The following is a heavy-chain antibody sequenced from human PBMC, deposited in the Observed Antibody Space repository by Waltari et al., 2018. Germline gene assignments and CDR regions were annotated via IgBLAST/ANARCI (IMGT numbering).Heavy chain of an antibody. CDR3: AHSGDYDFWSGYRNWFDP. V-gene: IGHV3-21*01. Sequence: EVQLVESGGGLVKPGGSLRLSCAASGFTFSSYSMNWVRQAPGKGLEWVSSISSSSSYIYYADSVKGRFTISRDNAKNSLYLQMNSLRAEDTAVYYCAHSGDYDFWSGYRNWFDPWGQGTLVTVSS. CDR2: ISSSSSYI. CDR1: GFTFSSYS. D-gene: IGHD3-3*01. J-gene: IGHJ5*02.